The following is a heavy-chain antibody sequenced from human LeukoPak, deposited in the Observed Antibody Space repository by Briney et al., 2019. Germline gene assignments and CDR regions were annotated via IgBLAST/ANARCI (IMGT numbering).Heavy chain of an antibody. CDR1: GFTFGDYA. Sequence: PGRSLRLSCTASGFTFGDYAMSWVRQAPGKGLEWVGFIRSKAYGGTTEYAAPVKGRFTISRDDYKSIAYLQMNSLKTEDTAVYYCTRESTITMVRGVIGPRRNYYYYYGMDVWGKGTTVTVSS. D-gene: IGHD3-10*01. CDR2: IRSKAYGGTT. V-gene: IGHV3-49*04. CDR3: TRESTITMVRGVIGPRRNYYYYYGMDV. J-gene: IGHJ6*04.